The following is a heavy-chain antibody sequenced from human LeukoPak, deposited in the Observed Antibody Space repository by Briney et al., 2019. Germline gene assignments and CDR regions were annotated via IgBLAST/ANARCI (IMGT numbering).Heavy chain of an antibody. CDR3: ARAGPSSSWHQFDY. Sequence: GGSLRLSCAASGFTASRNYMSWVRQAPGKGLEWVSVIYSGGRSYYADSVKGRFTISRDNSKNTLYLQMNSLRVEDTAVYYCARAGPSSSWHQFDYWGQGTLVTVSS. V-gene: IGHV3-66*01. D-gene: IGHD6-13*01. J-gene: IGHJ4*02. CDR2: IYSGGRS. CDR1: GFTASRNY.